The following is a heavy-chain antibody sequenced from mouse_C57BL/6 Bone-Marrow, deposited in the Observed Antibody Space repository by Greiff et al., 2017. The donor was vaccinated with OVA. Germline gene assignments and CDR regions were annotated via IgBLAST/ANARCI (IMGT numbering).Heavy chain of an antibody. D-gene: IGHD1-1*01. V-gene: IGHV2-6-1*01. J-gene: IGHJ1*03. CDR2: IWSDGST. Sequence: VMLVESGPGLVAPSQSLSITCTVSGFSLTSYGVHWVRQPPGKGLEWLVVIWSDGSTTYNSALKSRLSISKDNSKSQVFLKMNSLQTDDTAMYYCARQTHYYGSSYAYFDVWGTGTTVTVSS. CDR1: GFSLTSYG. CDR3: ARQTHYYGSSYAYFDV.